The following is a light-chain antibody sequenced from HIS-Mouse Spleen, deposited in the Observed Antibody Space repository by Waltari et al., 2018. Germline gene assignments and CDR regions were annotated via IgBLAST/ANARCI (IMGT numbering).Light chain of an antibody. V-gene: IGLV2-14*03. Sequence: QSALTQPASVSGSPGQSITISCTGTSSDVGGYNYVSGYQQPPGKAPKLMLYDVSNRPSGVSNRFSGSKSGNTASLTISGLQAEDEADYYCSSYTSSSTEVFGGGTKLTVL. CDR2: DVS. J-gene: IGLJ2*01. CDR1: SSDVGGYNY. CDR3: SSYTSSSTEV.